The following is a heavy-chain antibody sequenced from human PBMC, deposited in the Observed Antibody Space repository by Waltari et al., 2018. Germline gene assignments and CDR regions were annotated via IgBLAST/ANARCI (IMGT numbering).Heavy chain of an antibody. J-gene: IGHJ4*02. V-gene: IGHV3-33*01. CDR2: IWYDGRNK. Sequence: GKVLEWVAVIWYDGRNKYYADSVKGRFTISRDNSKNTLYLQMNSLRAEDTAVYYCARDGGGSYVIYYFDYWGQGTLVTVSS. D-gene: IGHD1-26*01. CDR3: ARDGGGSYVIYYFDY.